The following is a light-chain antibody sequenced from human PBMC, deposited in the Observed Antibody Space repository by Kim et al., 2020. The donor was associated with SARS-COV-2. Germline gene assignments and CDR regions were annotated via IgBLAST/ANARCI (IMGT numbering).Light chain of an antibody. CDR3: QQYNNWPPTWT. CDR2: GAS. V-gene: IGKV3-15*01. Sequence: EIVMTQSPATQSVSPGERATLSCRASQSVGSNLAWYQQKPGQAPRLLIYGASTRTTGIPARFSGSGSGTEFTLTISSLQSEDFAVYYCQQYNNWPPTWTFGQGTKVDIK. CDR1: QSVGSN. J-gene: IGKJ1*01.